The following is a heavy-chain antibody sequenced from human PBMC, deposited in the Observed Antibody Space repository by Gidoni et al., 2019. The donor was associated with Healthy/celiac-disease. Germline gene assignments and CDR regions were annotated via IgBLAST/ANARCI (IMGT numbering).Heavy chain of an antibody. D-gene: IGHD5-18*01. CDR1: GGSISSGGYY. V-gene: IGHV4-31*03. CDR3: AQSAAQSALVRHFDY. Sequence: QVQLQESGPGLVKPSQTLSLTCTVSGGSISSGGYYWSWIRQHPGKGLEWIGYIYYSGSTYYNPSLKSRVTISVDTSKNQFSLKLSSVTAADTAVYYCAQSAAQSALVRHFDYWGQGTLVTVSS. CDR2: IYYSGST. J-gene: IGHJ4*02.